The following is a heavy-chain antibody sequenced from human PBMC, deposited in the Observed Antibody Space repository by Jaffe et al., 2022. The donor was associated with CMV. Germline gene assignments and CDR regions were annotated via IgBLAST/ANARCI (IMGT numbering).Heavy chain of an antibody. J-gene: IGHJ5*02. Sequence: QVQLQQWGAGLLKPSETLSLTCAVYGGSFSGYYWSWIRQPPGKGLEWIGEINHSGSTNYNPSLKSRVTISVDTSKNQFSLKLSSVTAADTAVYYCARGATIFGVVIIGYWFDPWGQGTLVTVSS. D-gene: IGHD3-3*01. CDR1: GGSFSGYY. CDR3: ARGATIFGVVIIGYWFDP. CDR2: INHSGST. V-gene: IGHV4-34*01.